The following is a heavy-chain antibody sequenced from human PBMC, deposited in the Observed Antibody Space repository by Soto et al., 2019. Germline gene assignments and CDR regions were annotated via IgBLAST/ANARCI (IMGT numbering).Heavy chain of an antibody. CDR3: ARRGEGWGYGDYLRAFDI. CDR2: IYYSGST. D-gene: IGHD4-17*01. J-gene: IGHJ3*02. Sequence: PSETLSLTCTVSGGSISSSSYYWGWIRQPPGKGLEWIGSIYYSGSTYYNPSLTSRVTISVDTSKNQFSLKLSSVTAADTAVYYCARRGEGWGYGDYLRAFDIWGQGTMVTVSS. V-gene: IGHV4-39*01. CDR1: GGSISSSSYY.